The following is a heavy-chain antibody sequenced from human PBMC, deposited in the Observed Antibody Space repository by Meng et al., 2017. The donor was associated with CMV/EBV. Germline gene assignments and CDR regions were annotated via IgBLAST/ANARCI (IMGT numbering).Heavy chain of an antibody. D-gene: IGHD3-3*02. J-gene: IGHJ3*02. V-gene: IGHV1-8*02. CDR3: ARHEHWDAFDI. CDR1: GYTFTSYD. Sequence: ASVKVSCKASGYTFTSYDINWVRQATGQGLEWMGWMNPNSGNTGYAQKFQGRVTISRDNAKNSLYLQMNSLRAEDTAVYYCARHEHWDAFDIWGQGTMVTVSS. CDR2: MNPNSGNT.